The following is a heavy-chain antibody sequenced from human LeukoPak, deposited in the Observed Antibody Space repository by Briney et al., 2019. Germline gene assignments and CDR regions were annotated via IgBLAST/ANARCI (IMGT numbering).Heavy chain of an antibody. V-gene: IGHV3-33*01. CDR3: ARGAPAYCSGGSCYTSPYYYYYMDV. D-gene: IGHD2-15*01. CDR1: GFTFSSYC. Sequence: GRSLRLSCAASGFTFSSYCMHWVRQAPGKGLEWVAVIWYDGSNKYYADSVKGRFTISRDNSKNTLYLQMNSLRAEDTAVYYCARGAPAYCSGGSCYTSPYYYYYMDVWGKGTTVTVSS. CDR2: IWYDGSNK. J-gene: IGHJ6*03.